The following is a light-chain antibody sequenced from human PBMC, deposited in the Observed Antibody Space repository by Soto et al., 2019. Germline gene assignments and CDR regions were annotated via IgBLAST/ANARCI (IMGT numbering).Light chain of an antibody. CDR3: QQYNSFPYT. CDR2: DAS. Sequence: DIQMTQSPSTLSASIGDRVTITCRASQNIRNWLAWYQQKPGKAPKVLIYDASSLESGVPSRFSGSESGTEFTLTISSLQPDDSATYYCQQYNSFPYTFGQGTKLEIQ. V-gene: IGKV1-5*01. CDR1: QNIRNW. J-gene: IGKJ2*01.